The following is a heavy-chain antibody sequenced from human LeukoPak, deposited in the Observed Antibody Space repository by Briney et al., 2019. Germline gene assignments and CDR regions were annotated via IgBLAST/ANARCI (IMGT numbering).Heavy chain of an antibody. CDR2: INPSGGST. J-gene: IGHJ6*03. CDR1: GYTFTGYY. Sequence: ASVKVSCKASGYTFTGYYMHWVRQAPGQGLEWMGIINPSGGSTSYAQKFQGRVTMTRDTSTSTVYMELSSLRSEDTAVYYCARDRVYGALKGPMDAWGKGTTVTISS. V-gene: IGHV1-46*01. CDR3: ARDRVYGALKGPMDA. D-gene: IGHD5/OR15-5a*01.